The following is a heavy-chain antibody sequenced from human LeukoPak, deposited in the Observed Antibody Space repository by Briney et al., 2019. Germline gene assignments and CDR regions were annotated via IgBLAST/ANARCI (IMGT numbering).Heavy chain of an antibody. CDR2: IKQDGSEK. J-gene: IGHJ6*03. V-gene: IGHV3-7*01. D-gene: IGHD6-6*01. CDR1: GFTFSSYS. CDR3: ARDRHVPGLYYYYMDV. Sequence: GGXXXLSCAASGFTFSSYSMNWVRQAPGXGLEXVANIKQDGSEKYYVDSVKGRFTISRDNAKNSLYLQMNSLRPEDTAVYFCARDRHVPGLYYYYMDVWGKGTTVTVSS.